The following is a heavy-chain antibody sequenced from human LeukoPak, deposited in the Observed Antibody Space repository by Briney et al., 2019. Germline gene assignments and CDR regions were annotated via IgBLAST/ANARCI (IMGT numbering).Heavy chain of an antibody. J-gene: IGHJ3*02. CDR3: ARDFVGGRYYDSTHPLFDI. CDR2: MSPNSGDT. V-gene: IGHV1-8*01. Sequence: ASVKVSCKASGYTFTSYDFNWVRQATGQRPEWMGWMSPNSGDTGYAQKFQDRVTMTRNTSISTAYMELSSLRSDDTAVYYCARDFVGGRYYDSTHPLFDIWGQGTMVTVSS. CDR1: GYTFTSYD. D-gene: IGHD3-22*01.